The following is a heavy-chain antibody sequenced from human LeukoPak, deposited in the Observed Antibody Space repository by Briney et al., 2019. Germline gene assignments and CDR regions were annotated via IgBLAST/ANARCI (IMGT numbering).Heavy chain of an antibody. D-gene: IGHD2-2*02. Sequence: PSQTLSLTCTVSGGSISSGGYYWSWIRQHPGKGLEWIVYIYYSGSTYYNPSLKSRVTISVDTSKNQFSLKLSSVTAADTAVYYCARVTPRYCSSTSCYTSLVQLQTHSVLFDYWGQGTLVTVSS. V-gene: IGHV4-31*03. J-gene: IGHJ4*02. CDR2: IYYSGST. CDR3: ARVTPRYCSSTSCYTSLVQLQTHSVLFDY. CDR1: GGSISSGGYY.